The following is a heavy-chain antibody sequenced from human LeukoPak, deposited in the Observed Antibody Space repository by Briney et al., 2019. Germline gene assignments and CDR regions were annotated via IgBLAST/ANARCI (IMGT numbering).Heavy chain of an antibody. V-gene: IGHV1-2*02. CDR1: GYTFTGYY. CDR3: ARTRTGFNVVDY. D-gene: IGHD3/OR15-3a*01. Sequence: AASVKVSCKASGYTFTGYYMHWVRQAPGQGLEWMGWINPNSGGTNYAQKFQGRVTMTRDTSISTAYMELSRLRSDDTAVYYCARTRTGFNVVDYWGQGTLVTVSS. CDR2: INPNSGGT. J-gene: IGHJ4*02.